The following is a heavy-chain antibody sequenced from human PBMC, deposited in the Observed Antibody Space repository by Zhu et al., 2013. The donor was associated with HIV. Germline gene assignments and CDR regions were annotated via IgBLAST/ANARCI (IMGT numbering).Heavy chain of an antibody. D-gene: IGHD3-9*01. CDR1: GGTFSSYV. Sequence: QVQLVQSGAEVKKPGSSVKVSCKASGGTFSSYVIIWVRQAPGHGLEWMGGFTPMFGTTDYAQRFQGRVTLNADKSATTAYLELRSLRSDDTAIYYCVRYQMYQPFELWGQGTLLSVSS. J-gene: IGHJ4*02. V-gene: IGHV1-69*06. CDR3: VRYQMYQPFEL. CDR2: FTPMFGTT.